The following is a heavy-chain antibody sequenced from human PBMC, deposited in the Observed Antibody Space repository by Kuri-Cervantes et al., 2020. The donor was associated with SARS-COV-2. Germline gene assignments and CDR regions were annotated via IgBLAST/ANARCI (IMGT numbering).Heavy chain of an antibody. CDR2: TYYRSKWYN. V-gene: IGHV6-1*01. D-gene: IGHD1-26*01. CDR1: GDSVSSNSAA. CDR3: ARLGGYDPYNWFDP. J-gene: IGHJ5*02. Sequence: SETLSLTCAISGDSVSSNSAAWNWIRQSPSRGLEWLGRTYYRSKWYNDYAVSVKSRITINPDTSKNQFSLQLNSVTPEDTAVYYCARLGGYDPYNWFDPWGQGTLVTVSS.